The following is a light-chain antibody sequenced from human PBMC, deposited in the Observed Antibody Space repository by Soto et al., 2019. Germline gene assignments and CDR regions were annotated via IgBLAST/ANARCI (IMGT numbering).Light chain of an antibody. Sequence: EIVMTQSPATLSVSPGERATLSCMASQSVSTNLAWYQQKPGQDPRLLIYGASTRATGIPARFSGSGSGTEFTLTISSLQSEDFAVYYCQHYNNWPPWTFGQGTKVEIK. J-gene: IGKJ1*01. CDR1: QSVSTN. CDR2: GAS. CDR3: QHYNNWPPWT. V-gene: IGKV3-15*01.